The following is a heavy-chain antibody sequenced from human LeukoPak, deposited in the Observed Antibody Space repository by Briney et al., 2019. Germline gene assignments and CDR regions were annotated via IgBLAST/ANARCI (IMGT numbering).Heavy chain of an antibody. CDR1: GFTFSSYG. CDR3: AKWGFDSGWPLYSYYGMEV. J-gene: IGHJ6*02. V-gene: IGHV3-30*18. Sequence: GGSLRLSCAASGFTFSSYGMHWVRPAPGKGLEWGAVISYDGSNKYYADSVKGRFTISRDNSKNTLYLQMNSLRAEDTAVYYCAKWGFDSGWPLYSYYGMEVWGQGNPVTVSS. D-gene: IGHD6-25*01. CDR2: ISYDGSNK.